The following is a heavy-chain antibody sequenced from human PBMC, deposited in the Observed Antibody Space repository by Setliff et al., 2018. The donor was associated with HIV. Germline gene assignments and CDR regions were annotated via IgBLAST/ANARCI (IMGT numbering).Heavy chain of an antibody. J-gene: IGHJ4*02. D-gene: IGHD3-10*01. CDR3: TNSGRKIYYNTATYYHFDY. Sequence: SETLSLTCAVSGDAIGDNNWWGWVRQPPGKGLEWIGQIYQSGDSNYNPSLKSRLTISLDKSKNEFSLKLSSVTAADTAIYFCTNSGRKIYYNTATYYHFDYWGRGILVTVSS. CDR2: IYQSGDS. CDR1: GDAIGDNNW. V-gene: IGHV4-4*02.